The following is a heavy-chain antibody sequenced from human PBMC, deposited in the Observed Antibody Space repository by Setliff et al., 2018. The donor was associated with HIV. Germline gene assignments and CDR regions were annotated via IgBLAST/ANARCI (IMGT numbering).Heavy chain of an antibody. V-gene: IGHV1-46*01. Sequence: ASVKVSCKASGYSFTNYYIHWVRQAPGQGLEWMGVINPSSGDTLYAQNFQGRVTVTRDTSTDTVYLELRSLASDDTAIYYCAREAPRYASGAFDMWGLGTMVTVSS. CDR1: GYSFTNYY. CDR3: AREAPRYASGAFDM. J-gene: IGHJ3*02. CDR2: INPSSGDT. D-gene: IGHD3-10*01.